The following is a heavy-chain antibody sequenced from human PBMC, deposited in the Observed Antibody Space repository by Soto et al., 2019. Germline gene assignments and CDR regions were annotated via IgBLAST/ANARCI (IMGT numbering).Heavy chain of an antibody. CDR1: GYTFTSYG. D-gene: IGHD6-13*01. J-gene: IGHJ6*02. V-gene: IGHV1-18*01. CDR3: ARDYSSSWPNYYYYGMDV. Sequence: ASVKVSCKASGYTFTSYGISWVRQAPGQGLEWMGWISAYNGNTNYAQKLQGRVTMTTDTSTSTACMELRSLRSDDTAVYYCARDYSSSWPNYYYYGMDVWGQGTTVTVSS. CDR2: ISAYNGNT.